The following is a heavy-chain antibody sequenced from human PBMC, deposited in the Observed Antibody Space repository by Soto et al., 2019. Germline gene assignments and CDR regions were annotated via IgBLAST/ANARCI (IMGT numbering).Heavy chain of an antibody. D-gene: IGHD2-8*01. Sequence: RGESLKISCEASGYNFFNYWIGWVRQMPGKGLEWMGIIFPGTSNTRYSPSFQGQVTISVDKSIRTAYLQWSSLRASDTAMYYCARRYCTNSTNCSVGYGLDVWGQGTTVTVSS. J-gene: IGHJ6*02. CDR1: GYNFFNYW. CDR3: ARRYCTNSTNCSVGYGLDV. V-gene: IGHV5-51*01. CDR2: IFPGTSNT.